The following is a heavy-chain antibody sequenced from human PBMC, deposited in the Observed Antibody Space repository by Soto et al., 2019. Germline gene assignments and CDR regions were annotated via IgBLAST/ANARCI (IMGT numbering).Heavy chain of an antibody. CDR1: GYTFSDHD. CDR3: ARVGGNWNDDYFDS. V-gene: IGHV1-8*01. Sequence: QVQLVQSGAEVKKPGASVKVSCKASGYTFSDHDINWVRQASGQGPEWLGWMNPNSGDTGYAQNFQGRATMTRDTSKRTAYMELSSLRSEDTAVYYCARVGGNWNDDYFDSWGQGTLVTVSS. CDR2: MNPNSGDT. D-gene: IGHD1-1*01. J-gene: IGHJ4*02.